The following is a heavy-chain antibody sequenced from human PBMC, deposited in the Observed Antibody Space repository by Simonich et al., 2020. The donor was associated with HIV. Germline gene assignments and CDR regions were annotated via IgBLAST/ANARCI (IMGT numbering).Heavy chain of an antibody. V-gene: IGHV3-48*03. Sequence: EVQLVESGGGLVQSGGSLRLSCAASGFPFSSSEMNWVRQAPGEGLEWVSYISSSGSTIYYADSVKGRFAISRDNAKNSLYLKMNSLRVEDTAVYFCARVRSYGDYGERWFDPWGQGTLVTVSS. CDR3: ARVRSYGDYGERWFDP. J-gene: IGHJ5*02. CDR1: GFPFSSSE. D-gene: IGHD4-17*01. CDR2: ISSSGSTI.